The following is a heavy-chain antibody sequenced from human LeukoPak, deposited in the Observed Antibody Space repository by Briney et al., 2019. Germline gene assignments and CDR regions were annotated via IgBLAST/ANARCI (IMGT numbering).Heavy chain of an antibody. CDR2: FYNSGST. J-gene: IGHJ5*02. D-gene: IGHD3-16*01. Sequence: PSETLSLTCTVSGGSISSYYWTWIRQPPGKGLEWIGYFYNSGSTDYNPSLKSRVTISVDTSKNQFSLKLNSVTAADTAVYYCARESGSYLWRSWLNPWGQGTLVTVSS. CDR1: GGSISSYY. V-gene: IGHV4-59*01. CDR3: ARESGSYLWRSWLNP.